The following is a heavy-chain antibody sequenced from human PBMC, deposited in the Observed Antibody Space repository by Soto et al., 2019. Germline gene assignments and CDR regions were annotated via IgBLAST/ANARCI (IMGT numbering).Heavy chain of an antibody. D-gene: IGHD3-22*01. CDR1: GFTFSSYA. CDR2: ISGSGGST. V-gene: IGHV3-23*01. Sequence: EVQLLESGGGLVQPEGSLRLSCAASGFTFSSYAMSWVRQAPGKGLEWVSAISGSGGSTYYADSVKGRFTISRDNSKNTLYLQMNSLRAEDTAVYYCASRYYYDSSGYLDYWGQGTLVTVSS. CDR3: ASRYYYDSSGYLDY. J-gene: IGHJ4*02.